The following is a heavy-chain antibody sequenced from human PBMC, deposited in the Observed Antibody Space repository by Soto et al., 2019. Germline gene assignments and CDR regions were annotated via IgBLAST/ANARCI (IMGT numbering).Heavy chain of an antibody. J-gene: IGHJ4*02. Sequence: SCKASGYTFTAYYIHWVRQAPGKGLEWVSLISATGGGTYYADSVKGRFTISRDNSHNTLYLQVHSLTAEDTAVYYCAKDRRAGGNSAFYFDFWGQGAQVTVSS. CDR3: AKDRRAGGNSAFYFDF. CDR2: ISATGGGT. CDR1: GYTFTAYY. D-gene: IGHD3-16*01. V-gene: IGHV3-23*01.